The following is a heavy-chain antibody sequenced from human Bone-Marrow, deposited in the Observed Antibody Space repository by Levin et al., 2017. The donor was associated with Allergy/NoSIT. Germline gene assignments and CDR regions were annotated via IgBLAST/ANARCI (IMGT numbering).Heavy chain of an antibody. V-gene: IGHV4-31*03. CDR2: ICYTGST. CDR1: GASIKSSGSC. Sequence: SQTLSLTCTVSGASIKSSGSCWSWIRQLPGKGLEWIAYICYTGSTYYSPSLKSRVTISADTSKNQFSLKLTSVTAADTAVYYCARDQPSGYSSSGTWFDPWGQGTLVTVSS. D-gene: IGHD6-19*01. CDR3: ARDQPSGYSSSGTWFDP. J-gene: IGHJ5*02.